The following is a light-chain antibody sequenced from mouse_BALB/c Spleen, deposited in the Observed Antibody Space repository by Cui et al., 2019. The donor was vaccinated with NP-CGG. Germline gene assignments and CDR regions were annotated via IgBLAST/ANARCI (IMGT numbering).Light chain of an antibody. CDR3: ALWYSNHWV. V-gene: IGLV1*01. CDR2: GTN. CDR1: TGAVTTSNY. Sequence: QAVVTQESALTTSPGETITLTCRSSTGAVTTSNYANWVQEKSDHLFTGLIGGTNNRVPGVPAKFSRFLIGEKAALTITGAQTEDEAIYFCALWYSNHWVFGGGTKLTVL. J-gene: IGLJ1*01.